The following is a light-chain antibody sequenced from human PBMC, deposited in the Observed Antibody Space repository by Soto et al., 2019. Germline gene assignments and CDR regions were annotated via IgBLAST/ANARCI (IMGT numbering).Light chain of an antibody. V-gene: IGKV1-39*01. CDR1: QKISSH. J-gene: IGKJ5*01. CDR2: AAS. Sequence: DIQMTQSPSSLSASVGDRVTITCRASQKISSHLNWYQQKPGKAHQXLIYAASNLQSGVPTRFSAIVSGTGLTISISSLQPDDGESYYGQQSRNTPFTFGQGTRLEI. CDR3: QQSRNTPFT.